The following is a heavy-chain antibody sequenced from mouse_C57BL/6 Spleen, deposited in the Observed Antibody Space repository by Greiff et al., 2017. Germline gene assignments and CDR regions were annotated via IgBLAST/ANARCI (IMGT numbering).Heavy chain of an antibody. CDR1: GYTFTDYE. D-gene: IGHD1-1*01. J-gene: IGHJ1*03. V-gene: IGHV1-15*01. CDR3: ARRYYGSSHWYFDV. CDR2: IDPETGGT. Sequence: QVQLQQSGAELVRPGASVTLSCKASGYTFTDYEMHWVKQTPVHGLEWIGAIDPETGGTAYNQKFKGKAILTADKSSSTAYMQLSSLTSEDSAVYFCARRYYGSSHWYFDVWGTGTTVTVSS.